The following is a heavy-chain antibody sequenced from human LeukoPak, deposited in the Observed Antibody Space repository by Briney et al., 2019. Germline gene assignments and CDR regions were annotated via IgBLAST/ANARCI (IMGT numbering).Heavy chain of an antibody. CDR1: GFTFSNAW. Sequence: GGSLRLSCAASGFTFSNAWMSWVRQAPGKGLEWVGRIKSKTDGGTTDYAAPVKGRFTISRDDSKNTLYLQMNSLKTEDTAVYCCTTDLSERYYFDYWGQETLVTVSS. V-gene: IGHV3-15*01. CDR2: IKSKTDGGTT. D-gene: IGHD5/OR15-5a*01. J-gene: IGHJ4*02. CDR3: TTDLSERYYFDY.